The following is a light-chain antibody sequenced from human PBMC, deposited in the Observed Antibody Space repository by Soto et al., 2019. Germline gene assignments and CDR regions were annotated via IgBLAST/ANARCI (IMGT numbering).Light chain of an antibody. Sequence: ILLTQSPGTLTLSAGEGATLSCRASQSVSNNYLAWYQQKPGHAPRPLIYGASNRATGIPDRLSGSGSGTDFTITISRLEPEDFAVYYCQQYGSSGTFGQGTKGDIK. V-gene: IGKV3-20*01. CDR1: QSVSNNY. CDR3: QQYGSSGT. CDR2: GAS. J-gene: IGKJ1*01.